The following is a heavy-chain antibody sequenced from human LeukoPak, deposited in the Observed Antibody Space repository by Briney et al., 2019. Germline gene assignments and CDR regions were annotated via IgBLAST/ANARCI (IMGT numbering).Heavy chain of an antibody. CDR1: GFTFSKYT. CDR2: ISGSGGRT. J-gene: IGHJ4*02. V-gene: IGHV3-23*01. D-gene: IGHD3-9*01. CDR3: ASPPLNHDILTGPMG. Sequence: GGSLRLSCATSGFTFSKYTMTWVRQAPGKGLEWVSGISGSGGRTPYADSVKGRFTISRDNSKNTLYLQMSNLRTDDTAVYYCASPPLNHDILTGPMGWGQGTLVTVSS.